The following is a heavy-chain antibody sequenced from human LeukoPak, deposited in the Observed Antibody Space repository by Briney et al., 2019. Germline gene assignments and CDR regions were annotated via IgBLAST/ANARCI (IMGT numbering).Heavy chain of an antibody. D-gene: IGHD6-19*01. Sequence: GRSLRLSCAASGFTFSSYGMHWVLQAPGKGLEWVAVIWYDGSNKYYADSVKGRFTISRDNSKNTLYLQMNSLRAEDTAVYYCARSAYSSGWYYFDYWGQGTLVTVSS. CDR2: IWYDGSNK. CDR3: ARSAYSSGWYYFDY. V-gene: IGHV3-33*01. CDR1: GFTFSSYG. J-gene: IGHJ4*02.